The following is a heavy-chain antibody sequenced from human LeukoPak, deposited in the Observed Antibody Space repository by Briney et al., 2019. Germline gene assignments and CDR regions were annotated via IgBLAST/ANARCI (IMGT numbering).Heavy chain of an antibody. V-gene: IGHV1-69*06. J-gene: IGHJ3*02. CDR2: IIPIFGTA. CDR3: AREGGVATRDAFDI. CDR1: GGTFSSYA. D-gene: IGHD5-12*01. Sequence: SVKVSCKASGGTFSSYAISWVRQAPGQGLEWMGGIIPIFGTANYAQKFQGRVTITADKSTSTAYMELSSLRSEDTAVYYCAREGGVATRDAFDIWGQGTMVTVSS.